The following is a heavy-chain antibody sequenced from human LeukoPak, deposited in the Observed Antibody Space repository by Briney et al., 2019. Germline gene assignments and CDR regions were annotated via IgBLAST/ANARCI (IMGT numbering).Heavy chain of an antibody. J-gene: IGHJ4*02. V-gene: IGHV3-30-3*01. CDR1: GFTFSSYA. CDR2: ISYDGSNK. Sequence: GGSLRLSCAASGFTFSSYAMHWVRQAPGKGLEWVAVISYDGSNKYYADSVKGRFTISRDNSKNTLYLQMNSLRAEDTAVYYCARDPGKVIAAAGTDNWGQGTLVTVSS. CDR3: ARDPGKVIAAAGTDN. D-gene: IGHD6-13*01.